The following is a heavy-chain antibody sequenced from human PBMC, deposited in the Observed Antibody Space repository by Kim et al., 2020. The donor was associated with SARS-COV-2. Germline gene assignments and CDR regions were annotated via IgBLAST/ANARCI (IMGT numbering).Heavy chain of an antibody. CDR2: IYYSGST. J-gene: IGHJ4*02. Sequence: SETLSLTCTVSGGSISSYYWSWIRQPPGKGLEWIGYIYYSGSTNYNPSPKRRVTISVDTSKNQFSLKPSSVTAADTAVTYCAKPVAAAGTNFDDWGVGTL. D-gene: IGHD6-13*01. CDR3: AKPVAAAGTNFDD. CDR1: GGSISSYY. V-gene: IGHV4-59*08.